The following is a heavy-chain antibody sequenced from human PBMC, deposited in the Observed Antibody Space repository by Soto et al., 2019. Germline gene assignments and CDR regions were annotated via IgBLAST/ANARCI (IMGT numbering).Heavy chain of an antibody. CDR1: GGTFSSYT. D-gene: IGHD3-22*01. CDR3: ARVLKYYDSSGYGYYFDY. J-gene: IGHJ4*02. V-gene: IGHV1-69*02. CDR2: IIPILGIA. Sequence: QVQLVQSGAEVKKPGSSVKVSCKASGGTFSSYTISWVRQAPGQGLEWMGRIIPILGIANYVQKFQGRVTITADKSTSTAYMELSSLRSEDTAVYYCARVLKYYDSSGYGYYFDYWGQGTLVTVSS.